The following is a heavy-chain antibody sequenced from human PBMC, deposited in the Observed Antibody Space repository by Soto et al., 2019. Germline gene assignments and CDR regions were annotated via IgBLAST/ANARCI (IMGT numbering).Heavy chain of an antibody. CDR2: IYYSGST. J-gene: IGHJ6*02. V-gene: IGHV4-39*01. Sequence: SETLSLTCTVSGGSISSSSYYWGWIRQPPGKGLEWIGSIYYSGSTYYNPSLKSQVTISVATSKNQFSLKLTSVTAADTAVYYCARLEGFWSGYFGYYYYGMDVWGQGTTVT. CDR1: GGSISSSSYY. CDR3: ARLEGFWSGYFGYYYYGMDV. D-gene: IGHD3-3*01.